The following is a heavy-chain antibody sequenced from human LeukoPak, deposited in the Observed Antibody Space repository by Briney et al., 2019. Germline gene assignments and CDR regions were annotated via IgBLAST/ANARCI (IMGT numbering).Heavy chain of an antibody. CDR3: ARGLCLREAEYFQH. CDR2: IYYSGST. D-gene: IGHD1-26*01. CDR1: GVSISSGGYY. Sequence: SETLSLTCTVSGVSISSGGYYWSWIRQHPGKGLEWIGYIYYSGSTYYNPSLKSRVTISVDTSKYQFSLKLSSVTAADTAVYYCARGLCLREAEYFQHWGQGTLVTVSS. J-gene: IGHJ1*01. V-gene: IGHV4-31*03.